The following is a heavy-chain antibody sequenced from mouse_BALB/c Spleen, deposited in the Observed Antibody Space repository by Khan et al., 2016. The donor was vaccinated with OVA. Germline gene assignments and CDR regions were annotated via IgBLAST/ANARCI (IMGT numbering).Heavy chain of an antibody. CDR3: ARGMGPPFDY. J-gene: IGHJ2*01. V-gene: IGHV5-17*02. D-gene: IGHD4-1*01. CDR1: GFTFSSFG. Sequence: EVELVESGGGLVQPGGSRKLSCAASGFTFSSFGMHWVRQAPEKGLEWVAYISSGSSPIYYADTVKGRFTISRDNPKNTLFLQMTSLRSEDTAMYYCARGMGPPFDYWGQGTTLTVSS. CDR2: ISSGSSPI.